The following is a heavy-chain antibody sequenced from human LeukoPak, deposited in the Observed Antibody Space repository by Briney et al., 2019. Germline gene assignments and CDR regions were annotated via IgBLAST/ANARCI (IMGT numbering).Heavy chain of an antibody. Sequence: SSETLSLTCTVSGDSISSYSWNWIRQPPGKGLEWIGSIYYSGSTYYNPSLKSRVTISVDTSKNQFSLKLSSVTAADTAVYYCAREGSGQNWFDPWGQGTLVTVSS. CDR2: IYYSGST. J-gene: IGHJ5*02. CDR1: GDSISSYS. D-gene: IGHD3-10*01. CDR3: AREGSGQNWFDP. V-gene: IGHV4-39*07.